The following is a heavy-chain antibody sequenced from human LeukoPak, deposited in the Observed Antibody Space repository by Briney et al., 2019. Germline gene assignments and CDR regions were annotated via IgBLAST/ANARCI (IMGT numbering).Heavy chain of an antibody. J-gene: IGHJ4*02. CDR2: IKQDGSEK. D-gene: IGHD6-13*01. CDR1: GFTFSSYW. CDR3: ARRGTSSSWAHFDY. V-gene: IGHV3-7*05. Sequence: PGGSLRLSCAVSGFTFSSYWMTWVRQAPGKGLEWVAKIKQDGSEKYYVDSVKGRFTISRDNARNSVYLQMNCLGAEDTAVYYCARRGTSSSWAHFDYWGQGTLVTVSS.